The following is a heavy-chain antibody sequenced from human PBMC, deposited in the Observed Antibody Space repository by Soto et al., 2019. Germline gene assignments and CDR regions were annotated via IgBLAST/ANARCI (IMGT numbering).Heavy chain of an antibody. CDR2: ISSSGTTK. Sequence: EVQLVESGGGLIQPGGSLRLSCAASGFTFHSYGMDWVRQAPGKGLEWISHISSSGTTKFYSDSVKGRFTVSRDNAKTSSCLQRNRVRAGDTAIYVCVSECYKYSDHWGQGILVSVSS. CDR1: GFTFHSYG. J-gene: IGHJ4*02. CDR3: VSECYKYSDH. V-gene: IGHV3-48*03. D-gene: IGHD2-15*01.